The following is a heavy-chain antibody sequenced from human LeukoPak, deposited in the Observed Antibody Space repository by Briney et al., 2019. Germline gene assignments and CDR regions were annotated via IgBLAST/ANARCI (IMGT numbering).Heavy chain of an antibody. Sequence: PGGSLRLSCAASGFTFSSYAMSWVRQAPGKGLEWVSAISGSGGSTYYADSVKGRFTISRDNAKNSLYLQMNSLRAEDTAVYYCAKTKLIISYFDYWGQGTLVTASS. J-gene: IGHJ4*02. D-gene: IGHD2/OR15-2a*01. V-gene: IGHV3-23*01. CDR2: ISGSGGST. CDR3: AKTKLIISYFDY. CDR1: GFTFSSYA.